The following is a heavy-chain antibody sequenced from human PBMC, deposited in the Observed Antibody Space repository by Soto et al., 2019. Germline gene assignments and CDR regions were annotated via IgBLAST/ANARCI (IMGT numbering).Heavy chain of an antibody. CDR2: ISGSGGST. V-gene: IGHV3-23*01. J-gene: IGHJ4*02. D-gene: IGHD6-13*01. Sequence: GGSLRLSCAASGFTFSSYAMSWVRQAPGKGLEWVSAISGSGGSTYYADSVKGRFTISRDNSKNTLYLQMNSLRAEDTAVYYCAKEGQSSSCYSESLDYWGQGTLVTVSS. CDR3: AKEGQSSSCYSESLDY. CDR1: GFTFSSYA.